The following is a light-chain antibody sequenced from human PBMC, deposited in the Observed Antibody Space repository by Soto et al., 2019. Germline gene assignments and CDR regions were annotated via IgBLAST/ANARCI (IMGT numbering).Light chain of an antibody. J-gene: IGKJ1*01. V-gene: IGKV3-20*01. CDR2: GAS. CDR1: QSVSSNY. CDR3: QQYGSSPRT. Sequence: EIVLTQSPGTLSFSPGERATLSCRASQSVSSNYLAWYQQKPGQAPRLLIYGASSRATGIPDRFSGSGSGTDFTLSISRLESEDFAVYYCQQYGSSPRTFGQGTKVDIK.